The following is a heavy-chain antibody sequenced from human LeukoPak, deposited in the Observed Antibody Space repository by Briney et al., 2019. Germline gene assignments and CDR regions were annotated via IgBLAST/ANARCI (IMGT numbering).Heavy chain of an antibody. J-gene: IGHJ5*02. Sequence: SETLSLTCTVSGGSISTSSYYWGWIRQPPGKGLEWIGTIYHSGSTYYNASLESRVTISVDTSKNQFSLKLSSVTAADTAVYYCARAYSSSWYFNWFDPWGQGTLVTVSS. CDR3: ARAYSSSWYFNWFDP. CDR1: GGSISTSSYY. D-gene: IGHD6-13*01. V-gene: IGHV4-39*07. CDR2: IYHSGST.